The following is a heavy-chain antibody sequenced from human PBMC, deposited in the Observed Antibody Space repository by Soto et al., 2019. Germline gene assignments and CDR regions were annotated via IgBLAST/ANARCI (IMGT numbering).Heavy chain of an antibody. CDR2: LSYDGTNK. CDR3: ARELTMYAAVVVAKYYYTMDV. J-gene: IGHJ6*02. CDR1: GFTFNFYG. V-gene: IGHV3-30*03. D-gene: IGHD3-22*01. Sequence: PGGSLRLSCAASGFTFNFYGMHWVRQAPGKGLEWVALLSYDGTNKYYADSVKGRFTISRDNSKNTLSLQMNSLRPEDTAVYYCARELTMYAAVVVAKYYYTMDVWGQGTTVTVSS.